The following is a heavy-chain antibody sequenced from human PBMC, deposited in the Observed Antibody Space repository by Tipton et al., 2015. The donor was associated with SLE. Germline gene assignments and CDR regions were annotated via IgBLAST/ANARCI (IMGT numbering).Heavy chain of an antibody. CDR3: ASRGWFRGD. J-gene: IGHJ4*02. V-gene: IGHV1-18*04. CDR2: ISAYNGNT. D-gene: IGHD3-10*01. CDR1: GYTFTGYY. Sequence: QLVQSGAEVKKPGASVKVSCKASGYTFTGYYMHWVRQAPGQGLEWMGWISAYNGNTNYAQKLQGRVTMTTDTSTSTAYMELRSLKSDDAAVYYCASRGWFRGDWGQGTLVTVSS.